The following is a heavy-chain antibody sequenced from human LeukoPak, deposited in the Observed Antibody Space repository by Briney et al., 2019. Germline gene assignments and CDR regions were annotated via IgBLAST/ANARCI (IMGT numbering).Heavy chain of an antibody. CDR2: IDHSGNA. Sequence: SETLSLTCTVSGYSISSGYDWGWIRQSPGQGLEWIASIDHSGNAYYNPSLKRRVTISVDTSKNQFSLKLTSVTVADTAIYYCARDKGYYYNIDVWGKGTTVTVSS. J-gene: IGHJ6*03. CDR3: ARDKGYYYNIDV. CDR1: GYSISSGYD. V-gene: IGHV4-38-2*02.